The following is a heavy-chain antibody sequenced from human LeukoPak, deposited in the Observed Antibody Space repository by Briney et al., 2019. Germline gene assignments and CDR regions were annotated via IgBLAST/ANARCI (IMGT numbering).Heavy chain of an antibody. Sequence: GGSLRLSCAASGFTFSDYYMSWIRQAPGKGLEWVSYISSSDSTMYYADSVKGRITISRDNAKNSLYLQMDSLTAEDAAVYYCARVRGSSGWYYFDYWGQGALVTVSS. J-gene: IGHJ4*02. V-gene: IGHV3-11*01. D-gene: IGHD6-19*01. CDR3: ARVRGSSGWYYFDY. CDR1: GFTFSDYY. CDR2: ISSSDSTM.